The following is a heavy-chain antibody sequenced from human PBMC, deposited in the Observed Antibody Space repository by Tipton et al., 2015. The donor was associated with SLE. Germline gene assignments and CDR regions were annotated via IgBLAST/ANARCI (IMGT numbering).Heavy chain of an antibody. D-gene: IGHD3-22*01. J-gene: IGHJ3*02. CDR3: ARVDMYYYDSSGSPGSAFDI. Sequence: QVQLVQSGAEVKKPGASVKVSCKASGYTFASYDINWVRQAAGQGLEWMGWMNPDNGDTGYAQKFQGRVTMTRSTSITTAYMELSSLTSEDAAVYYCARVDMYYYDSSGSPGSAFDIWGPGTMVTVSS. CDR2: MNPDNGDT. CDR1: GYTFASYD. V-gene: IGHV1-8*01.